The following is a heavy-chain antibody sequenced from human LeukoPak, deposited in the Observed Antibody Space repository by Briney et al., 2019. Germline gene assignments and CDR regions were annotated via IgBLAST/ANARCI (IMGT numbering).Heavy chain of an antibody. J-gene: IGHJ4*02. CDR1: GFTFSSYW. CDR2: IKQDGSEK. Sequence: GGSLRLSCAASGFTFSSYWMSWVRQAPGKGLEWVANIKQDGSEKYYVDSVKGRFTISRDNAKNSLYLQMNSLRAEDTAVYYCARDLRFLEWLLSPYFDYWGQGTLVTVSS. CDR3: ARDLRFLEWLLSPYFDY. D-gene: IGHD3-3*01. V-gene: IGHV3-7*01.